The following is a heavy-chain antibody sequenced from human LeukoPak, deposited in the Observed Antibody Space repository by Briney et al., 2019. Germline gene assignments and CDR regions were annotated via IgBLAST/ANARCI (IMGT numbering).Heavy chain of an antibody. CDR1: GYTFSGHY. CDR3: ASCYYDSSGYYYFDY. J-gene: IGHJ4*02. D-gene: IGHD3-22*01. CDR2: IKPSSGAT. Sequence: ASVKVSCKASGYTFSGHYMHWVRQAPGQGLEWMGWIKPSSGATNYAQKFRGRVTMTRDTSNRTSYMELSRLRSDDTALYYCASCYYDSSGYYYFDYWGQGTLATVSS. V-gene: IGHV1-2*02.